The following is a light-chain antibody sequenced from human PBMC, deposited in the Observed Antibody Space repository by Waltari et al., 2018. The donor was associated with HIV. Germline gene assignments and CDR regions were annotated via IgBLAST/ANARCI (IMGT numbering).Light chain of an antibody. CDR1: QSVSSY. CDR3: QQRSNWPPIT. CDR2: DAS. Sequence: ELVLTQSPANLSLPPGERATISCRASQSVSSYLAWYQQKPVQAPRLLIYDASNRSTGIPARFRGSGSGTDFTLTISSLEPEDFAVYYCQQRSNWPPITFGQGTRLEIK. V-gene: IGKV3-11*01. J-gene: IGKJ5*01.